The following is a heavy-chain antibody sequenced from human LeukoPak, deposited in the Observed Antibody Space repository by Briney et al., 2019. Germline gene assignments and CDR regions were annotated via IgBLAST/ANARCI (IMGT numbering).Heavy chain of an antibody. J-gene: IGHJ6*02. D-gene: IGHD6-6*01. CDR3: ARRPDSSSADYYYYGMDV. CDR2: IYYSGST. CDR1: GGSISSSSYY. Sequence: SETLSLTCTVSGGSISSSSYYWGWIRQPPGQGLEWIGSIYYSGSTYYNPSLKSRVTISVDTSKNQFSLKLSSVTAADTAVYYCARRPDSSSADYYYYGMDVWGQGTTVTVSS. V-gene: IGHV4-39*01.